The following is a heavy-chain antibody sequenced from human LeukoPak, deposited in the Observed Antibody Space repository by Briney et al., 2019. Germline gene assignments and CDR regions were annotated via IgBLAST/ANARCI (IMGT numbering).Heavy chain of an antibody. Sequence: GGSLRLSCAASGFTFSSYSMNWVRQAPGKGLEWVSYISSSSSTIYYADSVKGRFTISRDNAKNSLYLQMNSLRAEDTAVYYCARVRYFDWLGPFDYWGQGTLVTVPS. CDR3: ARVRYFDWLGPFDY. CDR1: GFTFSSYS. CDR2: ISSSSSTI. D-gene: IGHD3-9*01. V-gene: IGHV3-48*01. J-gene: IGHJ4*02.